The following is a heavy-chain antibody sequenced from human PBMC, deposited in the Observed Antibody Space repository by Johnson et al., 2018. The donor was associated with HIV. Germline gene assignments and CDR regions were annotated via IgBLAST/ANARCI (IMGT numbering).Heavy chain of an antibody. V-gene: IGHV3-11*04. Sequence: QVQLVESGGGLVKPGGSLRLSCAASGFTFSDYYIHWIRQAPGKGLEWLAFITGRGTAIYADSVKGRFTTPRDNAKSSVILQVNSLTAEDTATYYCAKEWSAFDIWGQGTMVTVAA. CDR3: AKEWSAFDI. D-gene: IGHD1-26*01. CDR2: ITGRGTAI. J-gene: IGHJ3*02. CDR1: GFTFSDYY.